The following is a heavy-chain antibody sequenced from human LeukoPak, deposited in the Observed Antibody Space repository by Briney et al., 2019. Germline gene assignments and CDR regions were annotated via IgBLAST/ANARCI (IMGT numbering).Heavy chain of an antibody. J-gene: IGHJ3*02. CDR1: GYTFTSYA. Sequence: ASVKVSCKASGYTFTSYAMHWVRQAPGQRLEWMGWINAGNGNTKYSQKFQGRVTITADKSTSTAYMELSSLRSEDTAVYYCARAIHPRFDSSGGSSLYAFDIWGQGTMVTVSS. CDR2: INAGNGNT. CDR3: ARAIHPRFDSSGGSSLYAFDI. V-gene: IGHV1-3*01. D-gene: IGHD3-22*01.